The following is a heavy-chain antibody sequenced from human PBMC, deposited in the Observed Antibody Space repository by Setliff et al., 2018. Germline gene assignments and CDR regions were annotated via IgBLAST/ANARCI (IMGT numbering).Heavy chain of an antibody. D-gene: IGHD3-22*01. Sequence: GGSLRLSCAASGFTFSSYAMHWVRQAPGKGLEWVAVISYDGSNKYYADSVKGRFTISRDDSKDTLYLQLNSLNTEDTAVYYCAADTFDSNAQAFDYWGQGTLVTVSS. CDR2: ISYDGSNK. J-gene: IGHJ4*02. V-gene: IGHV3-30*07. CDR3: AADTFDSNAQAFDY. CDR1: GFTFSSYA.